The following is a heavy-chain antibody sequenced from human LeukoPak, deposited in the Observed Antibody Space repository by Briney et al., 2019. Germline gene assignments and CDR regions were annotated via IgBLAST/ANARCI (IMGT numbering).Heavy chain of an antibody. CDR1: GYTFSSYG. V-gene: IGHV3-33*08. J-gene: IGHJ4*02. CDR2: IWYDGSNK. D-gene: IGHD3-22*01. CDR3: ARDPSRYYYDSSGYCLDY. Sequence: GRSLRLSCAASGYTFSSYGMQWVRQAPGKGLEWVAVIWYDGSNKYYADSVKGRFTISRDNSKNTLYLQMNSLRAEDTAVYYCARDPSRYYYDSSGYCLDYWGQGTLVTVSS.